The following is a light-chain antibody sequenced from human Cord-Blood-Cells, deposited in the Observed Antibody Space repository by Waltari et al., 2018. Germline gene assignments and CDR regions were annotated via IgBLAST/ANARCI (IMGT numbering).Light chain of an antibody. CDR3: CSYAGSSTWV. Sequence: QSALTQPASVSGSPGPSITISCTGTSSAVGSYNLFSWYQQHPGKAHKLMIYEGSKRPSGVSNRFSGSKSGNTASLTISGLQAEDEADYYCCSYAGSSTWVFGGGTKLTVL. V-gene: IGLV2-23*01. J-gene: IGLJ2*01. CDR1: SSAVGSYNL. CDR2: EGS.